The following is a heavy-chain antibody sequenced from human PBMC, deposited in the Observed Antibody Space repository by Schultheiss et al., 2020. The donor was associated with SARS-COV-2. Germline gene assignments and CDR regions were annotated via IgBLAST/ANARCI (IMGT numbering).Heavy chain of an antibody. CDR3: ARDHRGTGLPWFDP. V-gene: IGHV4-59*12. CDR1: GGSISSYY. Sequence: SETLSLTCTVSGGSISSYYWSWIRQPPGKGLEWIGYIYYSGSAYYNPSLKSRVTISVDKSKNQFSLKLSSVTAADTAVYYCARDHRGTGLPWFDPWGQGTLVTVSS. J-gene: IGHJ5*02. D-gene: IGHD3-10*01. CDR2: IYYSGSA.